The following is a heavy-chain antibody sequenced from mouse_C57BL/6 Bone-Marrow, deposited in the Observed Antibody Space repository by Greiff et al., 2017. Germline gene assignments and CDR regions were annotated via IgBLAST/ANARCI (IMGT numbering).Heavy chain of an antibody. D-gene: IGHD3-2*02. V-gene: IGHV1-81*01. CDR2: IYPRSGNT. Sequence: VKLQESGAELARPGASVKLSCKASGYTFTSYGISWVKQRTGQGLEWIGEIYPRSGNTYYNEKFKGKATLTADKSSSTAYMELRSLTSEDSAVYFCAKDSSGYVWFAYGGQGTLVTVSA. CDR3: AKDSSGYVWFAY. CDR1: GYTFTSYG. J-gene: IGHJ3*01.